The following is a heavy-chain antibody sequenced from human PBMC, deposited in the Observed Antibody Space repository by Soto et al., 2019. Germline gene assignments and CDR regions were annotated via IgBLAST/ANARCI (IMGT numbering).Heavy chain of an antibody. CDR1: GGSISSGAYY. D-gene: IGHD3-9*01. V-gene: IGHV4-31*03. CDR2: IYYSGIT. J-gene: IGHJ4*02. Sequence: SETLSLTCTVSGGSISSGAYYWTWIRQHPGKGLEWNGYIYYSGITYYNPSLKSRVTISVDTSKNQFSLKLSSVTAADTFFFFCARDAYDILTGYPPHFDYWGQGTLVTVSS. CDR3: ARDAYDILTGYPPHFDY.